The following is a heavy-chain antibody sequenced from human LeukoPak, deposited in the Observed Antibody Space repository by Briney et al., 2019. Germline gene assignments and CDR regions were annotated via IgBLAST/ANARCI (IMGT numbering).Heavy chain of an antibody. D-gene: IGHD2-15*01. J-gene: IGHJ5*02. CDR2: ISADGSVT. V-gene: IGHV3-74*01. CDR3: ATAGGDGSRMGFDP. Sequence: TGGSLRLSCADSGFTFSRYWMHWVRQTPGKGLVWVSCISADGSVTRYADSVKGRLTISRDNTKSTLYPQMHSLRAEDTAVYYCATAGGDGSRMGFDPWGQGTLVTVSS. CDR1: GFTFSRYW.